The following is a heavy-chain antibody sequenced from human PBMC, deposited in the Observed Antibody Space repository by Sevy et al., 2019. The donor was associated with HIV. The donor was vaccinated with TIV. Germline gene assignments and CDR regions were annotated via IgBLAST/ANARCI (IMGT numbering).Heavy chain of an antibody. CDR1: GGSISSYY. D-gene: IGHD1-26*01. CDR2: IYYSGST. J-gene: IGHJ2*01. CDR3: ARARATSSLLWVKKNWYFDL. V-gene: IGHV4-59*13. Sequence: SETLSLTCTVSGGSISSYYWSWIRQPPGKGLEWIGYIYYSGSTNYNPSLKSRVTISVDTSKNQFSLKLSSVTAADTAVYYCARARATSSLLWVKKNWYFDLWGRGTLVTVSS.